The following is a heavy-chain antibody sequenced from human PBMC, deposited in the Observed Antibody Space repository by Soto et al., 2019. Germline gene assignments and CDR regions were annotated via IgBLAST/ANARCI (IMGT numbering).Heavy chain of an antibody. CDR2: IHFSGST. V-gene: IGHV4-31*03. Sequence: QVQLQESGPGLVKPSQTLSLTCTVSGGSINSGAYYWNWIRQHPGKGLEWIGYIHFSGSTYYNPSLKSRVAISTDTSNNQFSLRLSSVTAADTAVYYCARDQGVSYFDYWGQGALVTVSS. CDR3: ARDQGVSYFDY. CDR1: GGSINSGAYY. D-gene: IGHD2-8*01. J-gene: IGHJ4*02.